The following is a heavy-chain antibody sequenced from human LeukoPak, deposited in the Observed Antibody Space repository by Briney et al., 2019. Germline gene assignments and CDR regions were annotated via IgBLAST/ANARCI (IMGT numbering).Heavy chain of an antibody. Sequence: GGSLRLSCAASGFTFSSYAMSWVCQAPGKGLVWVSRINSDGSSTSYADSVKGRFTISRDNAKNTLYLQMNSLRAEDTAVYYCARDHCSSTSCYYYYYMDVWGKGNTVTVSS. CDR3: ARDHCSSTSCYYYYYMDV. CDR2: INSDGSST. CDR1: GFTFSSYA. D-gene: IGHD2-2*01. J-gene: IGHJ6*03. V-gene: IGHV3-74*01.